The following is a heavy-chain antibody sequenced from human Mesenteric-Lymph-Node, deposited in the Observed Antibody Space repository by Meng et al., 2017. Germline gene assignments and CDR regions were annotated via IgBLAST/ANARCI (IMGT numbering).Heavy chain of an antibody. CDR3: ARGIAAAGTGY. Sequence: GESLKISRAASGLTFSRYSMHWVRQAPGEGLEWVSSISSSSSYIYYADSVKGRFTISRDNAKNSLYLQMNSLRAEDTAVYYCARGIAAAGTGYWGQGTLVTVSS. V-gene: IGHV3-21*01. CDR1: GLTFSRYS. CDR2: ISSSSSYI. D-gene: IGHD6-13*01. J-gene: IGHJ4*02.